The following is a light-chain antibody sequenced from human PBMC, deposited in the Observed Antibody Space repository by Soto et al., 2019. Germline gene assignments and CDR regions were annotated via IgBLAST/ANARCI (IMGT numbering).Light chain of an antibody. V-gene: IGKV1-9*01. CDR1: QAIDTY. Sequence: DIQLTQSPSFLSASVGDRVTITCRASQAIDTYLAWYQQKPGKAPKLLIYAASLLQSGVPSRCSGSGSGTEFTRTINSLQPEDFASYYCQQLNSFPFIFGQGTRLEIK. J-gene: IGKJ5*01. CDR2: AAS. CDR3: QQLNSFPFI.